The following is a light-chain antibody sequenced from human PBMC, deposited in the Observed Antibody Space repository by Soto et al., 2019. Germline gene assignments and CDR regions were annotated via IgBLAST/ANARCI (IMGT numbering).Light chain of an antibody. CDR3: TSYTSDSTYV. CDR2: DVS. V-gene: IGLV2-14*01. J-gene: IGLJ1*01. CDR1: STDVGRYNY. Sequence: QSALTQPASVSGSPGQSITISCTGTSTDVGRYNYVSWYQQHPGKAPKLMVYDVSSRPSWVSSRFSGSKSGITASLTISGLQAEDEADYYCTSYTSDSTYVFGTGTKVTVL.